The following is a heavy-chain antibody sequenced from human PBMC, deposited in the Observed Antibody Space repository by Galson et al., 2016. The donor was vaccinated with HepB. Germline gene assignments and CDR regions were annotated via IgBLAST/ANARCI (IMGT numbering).Heavy chain of an antibody. CDR1: GGSISSDYY. CDR3: ATGIVVAGKRYYPYMDG. D-gene: IGHD6-19*01. Sequence: ATLSLTCIVSGGSISSDYYWGWIRQTPGRGLEWIGSLYSGEDTYYNPSLKSRVTISVDTSRNQFSLRLDSVTAADTGVYYCATGIVVAGKRYYPYMDGWGKGTTVTGSS. CDR2: LYSGEDT. V-gene: IGHV4-39*01. J-gene: IGHJ6*03.